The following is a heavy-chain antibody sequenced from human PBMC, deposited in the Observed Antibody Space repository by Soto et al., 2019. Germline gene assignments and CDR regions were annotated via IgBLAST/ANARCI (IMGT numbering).Heavy chain of an antibody. J-gene: IGHJ4*02. CDR3: ARQGWKYRYGTNFDY. V-gene: IGHV4-59*08. CDR1: GGSISSYY. D-gene: IGHD5-18*01. Sequence: QVQLQESGPGLVKPSETLSLTCTVSGGSISSYYWNWIRQPPGKGLEWIGYIYYSGSTNYNPSLKSRVTISVDTSKNQFSLKLSSVTAADTAVYYCARQGWKYRYGTNFDYWGQGTLVTVSS. CDR2: IYYSGST.